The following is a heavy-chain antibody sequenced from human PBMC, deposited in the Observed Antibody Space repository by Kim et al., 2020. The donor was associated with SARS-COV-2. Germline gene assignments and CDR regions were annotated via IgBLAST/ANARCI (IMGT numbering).Heavy chain of an antibody. CDR3: ARDYGSSWFQIWDKYSFDQ. D-gene: IGHD6-13*01. CDR1: GFTLTTYS. J-gene: IGHJ4*02. Sequence: GGSLRLSCIVSGFTLTTYSMNWVRQAPGKGLEWVSSISTSGKYIYYADSVKGRFTISRDTTKNTLYLQLSSLRAGDTAVCYCARDYGSSWFQIWDKYSFDQWGQGTLVTVSS. V-gene: IGHV3-21*04. CDR2: ISTSGKYI.